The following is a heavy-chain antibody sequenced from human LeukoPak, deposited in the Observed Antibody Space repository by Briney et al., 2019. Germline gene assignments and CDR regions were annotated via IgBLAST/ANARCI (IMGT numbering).Heavy chain of an antibody. J-gene: IGHJ4*02. CDR3: ASRRAYCGGDCYIH. D-gene: IGHD2-21*02. V-gene: IGHV1-18*01. CDR2: ISAYNGNT. CDR1: GYTFTSYG. Sequence: ASVTVSCKASGYTFTSYGISWVRQAPGQGLEWMGWISAYNGNTNYAQKLQGRVTMTTDTSTSTAYMELRSLRSDDTAVYYCASRRAYCGGDCYIHWGQGTLVTVSS.